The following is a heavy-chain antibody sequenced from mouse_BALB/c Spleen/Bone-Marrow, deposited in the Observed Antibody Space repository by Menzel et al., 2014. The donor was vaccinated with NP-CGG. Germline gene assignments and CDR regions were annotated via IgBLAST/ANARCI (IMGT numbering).Heavy chain of an antibody. J-gene: IGHJ2*01. CDR3: ARDYYGSSYDY. V-gene: IGHV1-82*01. CDR1: GYAFXSSW. Sequence: QVQLQQSGPELVKPGASVKISCKASGYAFXSSWMNWVKQRPGQGLEWIGRIYPGDGDTNYNGKFKGKATLTADKSSSTAYMQLSSLTSVDSAVYFCARDYYGSSYDYWGQGTTLTVSS. CDR2: IYPGDGDT. D-gene: IGHD1-1*01.